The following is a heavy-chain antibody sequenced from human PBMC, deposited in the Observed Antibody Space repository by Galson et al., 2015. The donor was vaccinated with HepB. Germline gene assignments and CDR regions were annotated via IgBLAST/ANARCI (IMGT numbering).Heavy chain of an antibody. D-gene: IGHD2-15*01. V-gene: IGHV3-23*01. J-gene: IGHJ4*02. Sequence: SLRLSCAVSGFTLTNYGMSWVRQAPGKGLEWVSSITGGGGRTYYAESVKGRFTISRDNSKNTLYLEMNSLRVEDTAVYYCAKVLLVVPFWLDWGQGTRVTVSS. CDR2: ITGGGGRT. CDR3: AKVLLVVPFWLD. CDR1: GFTLTNYG.